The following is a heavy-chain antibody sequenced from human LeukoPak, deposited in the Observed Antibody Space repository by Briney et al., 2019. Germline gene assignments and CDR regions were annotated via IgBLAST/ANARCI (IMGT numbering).Heavy chain of an antibody. Sequence: GGSLRLSCAASGFTFSSYEMNWVRQAPGKGLEWVSVIYSGGRTYYADSVKGRFTISRDNSKNTLYLDMNSLRAEDTAVYYCASRSAGDYVNTFDIWGQGAMVTVSS. CDR1: GFTFSSYE. J-gene: IGHJ3*02. D-gene: IGHD4-17*01. CDR3: ASRSAGDYVNTFDI. V-gene: IGHV3-53*01. CDR2: IYSGGRT.